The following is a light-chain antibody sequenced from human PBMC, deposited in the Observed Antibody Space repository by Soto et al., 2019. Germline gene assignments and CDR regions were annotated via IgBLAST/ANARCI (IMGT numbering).Light chain of an antibody. Sequence: EIVMTQSPATLSVSPGERATLSCRASQSVGNNLAWYQQKPGQAPRLLIYRASTRATGISARFSGSGSGTEFTLTISSLQSEDFAVYYCQQYNNWLWTFGQGTKVDNK. V-gene: IGKV3-15*01. CDR1: QSVGNN. J-gene: IGKJ1*01. CDR2: RAS. CDR3: QQYNNWLWT.